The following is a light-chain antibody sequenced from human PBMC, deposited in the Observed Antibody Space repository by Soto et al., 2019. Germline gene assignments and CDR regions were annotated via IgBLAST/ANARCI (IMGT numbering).Light chain of an antibody. CDR2: VNT. Sequence: QSVLTQPPSVSGAPGQRVTISCTGSSSNIGARFDVHWYRHFPGTAPKLLISVNTNGPSGVADRFSGSKSGTSASLAIAGLRAEDEADYYCQSYDSSLAGFVFGTGTKVTVL. CDR3: QSYDSSLAGFV. CDR1: SSNIGARFD. V-gene: IGLV1-40*01. J-gene: IGLJ1*01.